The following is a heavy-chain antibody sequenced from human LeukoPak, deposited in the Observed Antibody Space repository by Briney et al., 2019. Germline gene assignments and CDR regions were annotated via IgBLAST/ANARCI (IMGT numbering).Heavy chain of an antibody. J-gene: IGHJ3*02. D-gene: IGHD6-13*01. V-gene: IGHV3-48*01. Sequence: GGSLRFSCAASGFTFSTYSMNWVRQAPGKGLEWVSYISSSSSTIYYADSVKGRFTISRDNAKNSLYLQINSLRAEDTAVYFCARDYSSSSGKHAFDIWGQGTMVIVSS. CDR3: ARDYSSSSGKHAFDI. CDR1: GFTFSTYS. CDR2: ISSSSSTI.